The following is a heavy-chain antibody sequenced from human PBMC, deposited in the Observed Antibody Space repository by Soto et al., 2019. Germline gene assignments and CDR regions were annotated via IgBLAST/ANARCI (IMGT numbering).Heavy chain of an antibody. V-gene: IGHV3-23*01. D-gene: IGHD3-22*01. CDR2: ISGSGGST. CDR1: GFTFSSYA. Sequence: GSLRLSCAASGFTFSSYAMSWVRQAPGKGLEWISAISGSGGSTYYADSVKGRFTISRDNSKNTLYLQMNSLRAEDTAVYYCAKRTNDRYYDSSGYYYFDYWGQGTLVTVSS. J-gene: IGHJ4*02. CDR3: AKRTNDRYYDSSGYYYFDY.